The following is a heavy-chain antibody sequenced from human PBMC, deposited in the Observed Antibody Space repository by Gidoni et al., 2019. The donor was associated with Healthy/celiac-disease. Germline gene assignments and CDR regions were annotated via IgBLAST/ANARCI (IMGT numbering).Heavy chain of an antibody. V-gene: IGHV3-66*01. CDR2: IYSGGST. CDR3: ARDSPTYYYGSGSYYNLYGMDV. J-gene: IGHJ6*02. Sequence: EVQLVESGGGLVQPGGSLRLSCAASGFTVSSNYMRWVRQAPGKGLEGVSVIYSGGSTYYADSVKGRFTISRDNSKNTLYLQMNSLRAEDTAVYYCARDSPTYYYGSGSYYNLYGMDVWGQGTTVTVSS. CDR1: GFTVSSNY. D-gene: IGHD3-10*01.